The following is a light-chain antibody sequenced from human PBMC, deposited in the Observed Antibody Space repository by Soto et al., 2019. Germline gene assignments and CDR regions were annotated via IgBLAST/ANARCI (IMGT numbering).Light chain of an antibody. CDR1: QIISTY. CDR3: QQSYNTPCT. J-gene: IGKJ1*01. V-gene: IGKV1-39*01. Sequence: DIQMTQSPSSLSASIGDRVTITCRASQIISTYLNWYQQKPGKAPKLLIYAASSLHSGVPSRLSGSGSGTDFTLTISSLQPEDFATYYCQQSYNTPCTFGLGTKV. CDR2: AAS.